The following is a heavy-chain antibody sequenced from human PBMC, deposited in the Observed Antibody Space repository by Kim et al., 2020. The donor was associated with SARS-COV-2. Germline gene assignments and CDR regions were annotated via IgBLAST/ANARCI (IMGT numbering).Heavy chain of an antibody. V-gene: IGHV3-11*01. J-gene: IGHJ4*02. D-gene: IGHD4-17*01. Sequence: KGRFTISRDNAKNSLYLQMNSLRAEDTAVYYCARGGPPLKVTIPGEPFDYWGQGTLVTVSS. CDR3: ARGGPPLKVTIPGEPFDY.